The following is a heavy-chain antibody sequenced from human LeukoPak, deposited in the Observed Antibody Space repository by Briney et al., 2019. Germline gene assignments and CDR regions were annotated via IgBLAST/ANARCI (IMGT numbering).Heavy chain of an antibody. CDR2: IYTSGST. V-gene: IGHV4-4*07. CDR1: GGSISSYY. Sequence: PSETLSLTCTVSGGSISSYYWSWIRQPAGKGLEWIGRIYTSGSTNYNPSLKSRVTISVDTSKNQFSLKLSSVTAADTAVYYCARLTQTLSITMIVVDYYYYYMDVWGKGTTVTISS. D-gene: IGHD3-22*01. CDR3: ARLTQTLSITMIVVDYYYYYMDV. J-gene: IGHJ6*03.